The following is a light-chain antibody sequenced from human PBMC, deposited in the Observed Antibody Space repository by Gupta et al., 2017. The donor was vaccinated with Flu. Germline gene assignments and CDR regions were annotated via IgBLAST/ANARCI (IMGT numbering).Light chain of an antibody. J-gene: IGLJ3*02. V-gene: IGLV1-47*01. CDR1: SSNIGSNY. Sequence: QSVLTQPPSSSGTPGQRVTISCSGSSSNIGSNYVYWYQQLPGTAPKLIIYRNNQRPSGVPDRFSGSKSGNSASLAISGLRSEDEADYYCAAWDDSLRGVFGGGTKLTVL. CDR3: AAWDDSLRGV. CDR2: RNN.